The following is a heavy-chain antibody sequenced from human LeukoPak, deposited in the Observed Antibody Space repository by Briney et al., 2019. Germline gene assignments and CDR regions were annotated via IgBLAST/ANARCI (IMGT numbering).Heavy chain of an antibody. CDR2: IYYRGST. Sequence: PSETLSLTCTVSGASISSYYWSWIRQPPGKGLEWIGYIYYRGSTNYNPALKSRVTISVDTSKNQFFLRLSSVTAADTAVYYCASGPYPAAGTDHQFDYWGQGTLVTVSS. CDR1: GASISSYY. J-gene: IGHJ4*02. V-gene: IGHV4-59*01. CDR3: ASGPYPAAGTDHQFDY. D-gene: IGHD6-13*01.